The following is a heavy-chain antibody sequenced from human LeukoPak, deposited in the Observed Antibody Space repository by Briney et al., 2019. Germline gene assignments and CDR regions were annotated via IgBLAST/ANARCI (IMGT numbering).Heavy chain of an antibody. CDR1: GYSFSSYW. CDR2: IYPDDSDI. CDR3: ARQAYFSDLDY. Sequence: GESLKISCKGSGYSFSSYWIGWVRQMPGKGLEWMGIIYPDDSDIRYSPSFQGQVTISADKSISTAYLQWSSLKSSDTAMYYCARQAYFSDLDYWGQGTTVTVSS. D-gene: IGHD3-3*01. J-gene: IGHJ4*03. V-gene: IGHV5-51*01.